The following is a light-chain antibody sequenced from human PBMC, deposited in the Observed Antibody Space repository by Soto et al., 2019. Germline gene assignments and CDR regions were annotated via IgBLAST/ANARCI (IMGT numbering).Light chain of an antibody. CDR1: SSNIGAGYD. Sequence: QSVLTQPPSMSGAPGQRVTISCTGSSSNIGAGYDVHWYQHLPGTAPKLLIYGNTNRPSGVPDRFSGSKSGTSASLAITGLQAEDEADYYCLSHDSSLNSWVFGGGTKLTVL. J-gene: IGLJ3*02. CDR3: LSHDSSLNSWV. CDR2: GNT. V-gene: IGLV1-40*01.